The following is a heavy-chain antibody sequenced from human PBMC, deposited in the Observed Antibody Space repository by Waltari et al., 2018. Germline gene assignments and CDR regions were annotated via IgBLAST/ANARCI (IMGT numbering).Heavy chain of an antibody. D-gene: IGHD6-19*01. J-gene: IGHJ3*01. CDR1: VYTFIDYY. CDR2: VDPEDGET. V-gene: IGHV1-69-2*01. Sequence: EVQLLQSGAELKEPGTTVRISCKVSVYTFIDYYIHWVQQAPGKGLRWMGLVDPEDGETIYADNVQGRVTISADTSTDTAFMELSSLRSEDTAVFYCATALGDSSSASRPFDFWGQGTMITVSS. CDR3: ATALGDSSSASRPFDF.